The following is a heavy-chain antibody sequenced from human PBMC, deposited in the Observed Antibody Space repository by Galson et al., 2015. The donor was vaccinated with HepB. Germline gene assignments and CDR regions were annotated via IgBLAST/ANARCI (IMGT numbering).Heavy chain of an antibody. J-gene: IGHJ5*02. Sequence: SVKVSCKAPGYTFTSYGISWVRQAPGQGLEWMGWLSSYNGNTNYAQKLQGRVTMTTDTSTSTAYMELRSLRSDDTAVYYCARAPWETLTPQATLNWFDPWGQGTLVTVSS. D-gene: IGHD1-26*01. CDR2: LSSYNGNT. CDR3: ARAPWETLTPQATLNWFDP. CDR1: GYTFTSYG. V-gene: IGHV1-18*04.